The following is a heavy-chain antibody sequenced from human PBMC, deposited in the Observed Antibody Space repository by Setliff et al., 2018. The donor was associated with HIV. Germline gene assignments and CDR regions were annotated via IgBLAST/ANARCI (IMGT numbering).Heavy chain of an antibody. J-gene: IGHJ6*03. V-gene: IGHV3-23*01. CDR1: GFTFDDYG. Sequence: PGGSLRLSCAASGFTFDDYGMSWVRQAPGKGLEWVSGISGGGDDTSDADSVKGRFTISRDNSKNTVYLQMNSLRADDTAVYYCVKDEEYIGVVSATMNMPGYYHYYYMDVWGKGSTVTVSS. D-gene: IGHD2-2*01. CDR3: VKDEEYIGVVSATMNMPGYYHYYYMDV. CDR2: ISGGGDDT.